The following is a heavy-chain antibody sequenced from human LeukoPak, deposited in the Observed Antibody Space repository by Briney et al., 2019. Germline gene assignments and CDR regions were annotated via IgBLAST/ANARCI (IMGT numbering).Heavy chain of an antibody. CDR2: ISYDGSNK. CDR3: ASLRRGGYYFDY. D-gene: IGHD6-19*01. V-gene: IGHV3-30*03. Sequence: PGGSLRLSCAASGFTFSSYGMHWVRQAPGKGLEWVAVISYDGSNKYYADSVKGRFTISRDNSKNTLYLQMNSLRAEDTAVYYCASLRRGGYYFDYWGQGTLVTVSS. CDR1: GFTFSSYG. J-gene: IGHJ4*02.